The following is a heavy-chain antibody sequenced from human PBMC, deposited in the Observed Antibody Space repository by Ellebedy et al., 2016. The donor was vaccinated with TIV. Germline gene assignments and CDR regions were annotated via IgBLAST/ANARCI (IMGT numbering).Heavy chain of an antibody. D-gene: IGHD3-16*01. CDR2: INHSGST. CDR1: GGSFSGYY. V-gene: IGHV4-34*01. Sequence: SETLSLTXAVYGGSFSGYYWSWIRQPPGKGLEWIGEINHSGSTNYNPSLKSRVTISVDTSKNQFSLKLSSVTAADTAVYYCARGPDYIWGNHFYYFDYWGQGTLVTVSS. J-gene: IGHJ4*02. CDR3: ARGPDYIWGNHFYYFDY.